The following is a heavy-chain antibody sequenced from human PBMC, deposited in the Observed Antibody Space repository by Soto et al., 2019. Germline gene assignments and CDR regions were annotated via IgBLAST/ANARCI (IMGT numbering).Heavy chain of an antibody. D-gene: IGHD3-16*02. CDR3: AREVYDYIWGSYRLTYFDY. Sequence: TSETLSLTCTVSGGSISSGGYYWSWVRQHPGKGLEWIGYIYYSGSTYYNPSLKSRVTISVDTSKNQFSLNLSSVTAADTAVYYCAREVYDYIWGSYRLTYFDYWGQGTLVTVSS. J-gene: IGHJ4*02. CDR2: IYYSGST. CDR1: GGSISSGGYY. V-gene: IGHV4-31*03.